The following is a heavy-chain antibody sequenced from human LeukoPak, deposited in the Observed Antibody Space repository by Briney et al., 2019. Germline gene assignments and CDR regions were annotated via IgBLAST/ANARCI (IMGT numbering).Heavy chain of an antibody. CDR2: IFGSGGSA. V-gene: IGHV3-23*01. Sequence: PGGSLRLSCVASGFTFNSYAMYWVRQAPGKGLEWISGIFGSGGSAHYADSVKGRFTISRVNSKNTVYLQLDSLRVEDTAVYYCGKTTVGYSSGRYPGWPVDYWGQGALVTVSS. D-gene: IGHD2-15*01. J-gene: IGHJ4*02. CDR1: GFTFNSYA. CDR3: GKTTVGYSSGRYPGWPVDY.